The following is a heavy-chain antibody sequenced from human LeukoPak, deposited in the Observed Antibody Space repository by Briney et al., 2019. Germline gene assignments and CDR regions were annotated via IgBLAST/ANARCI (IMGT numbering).Heavy chain of an antibody. CDR2: INPSGDDI. D-gene: IGHD7-27*01. J-gene: IGHJ5*02. CDR1: GYTFTSYY. CDR3: ARGHWGPRWFDP. Sequence: ASVKVSCKASGYTFTSYYLHWVRQAPGQGLEWMGMINPSGDDIDYAQKFQGSVTMTCDTSTSTVYMELYTLRSEGTAVYFCARGHWGPRWFDPWGQGTLVTVSS. V-gene: IGHV1-46*01.